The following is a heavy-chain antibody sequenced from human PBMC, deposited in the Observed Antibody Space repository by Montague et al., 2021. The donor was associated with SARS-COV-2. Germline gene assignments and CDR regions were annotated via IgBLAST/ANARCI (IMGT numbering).Heavy chain of an antibody. CDR2: IYSGGRT. CDR1: GFTVSSNY. V-gene: IGHV3-66*02. J-gene: IGHJ6*02. D-gene: IGHD5-18*01. CDR3: ARDIQLHYYYYGMDV. Sequence: SLRLSCAASGFTVSSNYMSWVRQAPGKGREWVSVIYSGGRTYYAESVKGRFTISRDNSKNTLYLQMNSLRAEDTAVYYCARDIQLHYYYYGMDVWGQGTTVTDSS.